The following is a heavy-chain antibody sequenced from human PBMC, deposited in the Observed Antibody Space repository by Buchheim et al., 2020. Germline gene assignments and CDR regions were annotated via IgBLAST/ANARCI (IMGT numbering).Heavy chain of an antibody. Sequence: QVQLVESGGGVVQPGRSLRLSCAASGFTFSSYAMHWVRQAPGKGLEWVAVISYDGSNKYYADSVKGRFTISRDNSKTTLYLQMNSLRAEDTAVYYCARNTIFGVVEGGGMDVWGQGTT. V-gene: IGHV3-30-3*01. J-gene: IGHJ6*02. CDR3: ARNTIFGVVEGGGMDV. D-gene: IGHD3-3*01. CDR2: ISYDGSNK. CDR1: GFTFSSYA.